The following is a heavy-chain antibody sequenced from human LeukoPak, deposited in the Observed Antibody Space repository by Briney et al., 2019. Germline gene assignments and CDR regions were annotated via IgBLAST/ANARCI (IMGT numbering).Heavy chain of an antibody. D-gene: IGHD3-22*01. Sequence: HPGGSLRLSCAASGFTFSSYAIHWVRQAPGKGLEYVSAISGNGGSTYYVNSVKGRFTISRDNSKNTLFLQMGRLRAEDMAVYYCARSGLDSSGYYFDYWGQGTLVTVSS. V-gene: IGHV3-64*01. CDR3: ARSGLDSSGYYFDY. CDR2: ISGNGGST. J-gene: IGHJ4*02. CDR1: GFTFSSYA.